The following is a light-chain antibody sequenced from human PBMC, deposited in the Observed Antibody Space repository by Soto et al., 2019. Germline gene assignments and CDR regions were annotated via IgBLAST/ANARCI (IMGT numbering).Light chain of an antibody. J-gene: IGLJ2*01. CDR1: SGHSSYA. Sequence: QLVLTQSPSASASLGASVKLTCTLSSGHSSYAIAWHQQQPEKGPRYLMKLNSDGSHSKGDGIPDRFSGSSSGAERYLAISSLQSEDEADSSCQTWVTGYGVFGGGTKLTVL. CDR2: LNSDGSH. V-gene: IGLV4-69*01. CDR3: QTWVTGYGV.